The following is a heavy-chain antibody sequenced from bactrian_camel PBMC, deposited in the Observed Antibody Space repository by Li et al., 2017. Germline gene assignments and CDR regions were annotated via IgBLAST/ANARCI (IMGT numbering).Heavy chain of an antibody. CDR2: IYSDGPMT. CDR1: GFAFSDYS. J-gene: IGHJ4*01. V-gene: IGHV3-2*01. D-gene: IGHD6*01. CDR3: ATESGLEVAGSGFEFKY. Sequence: HVQLVESGGGLVQPGGSLRLSCAASGFAFSDYSVSWVRQAPGKGLEWVSAIYSDGPMTYYTDSVKGRFTISRGDSESVVYLEMDNLKSEDTALYYCATESGLEVAGSGFEFKYWGQGTQVTVS.